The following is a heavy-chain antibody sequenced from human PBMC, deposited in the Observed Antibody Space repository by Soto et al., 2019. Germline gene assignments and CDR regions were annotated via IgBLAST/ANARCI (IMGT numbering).Heavy chain of an antibody. CDR1: GFTLRSYA. V-gene: IGHV3-30*04. J-gene: IGHJ6*02. CDR2: ILYEGSNQ. CDR3: ARSASYYGIDV. Sequence: GGSLRLSCAASGFTLRSYAMHWVRQAPGKGLEWVAVILYEGSNQYYADSVKGRFTLTRDNSKKTVDLQMNSLRADDTAVYYCARSASYYGIDVWGQGTTVTVSS.